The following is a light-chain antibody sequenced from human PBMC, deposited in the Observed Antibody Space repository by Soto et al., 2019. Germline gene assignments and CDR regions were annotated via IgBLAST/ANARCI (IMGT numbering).Light chain of an antibody. CDR2: GAS. V-gene: IGKV3-20*01. CDR1: QSVSSGY. J-gene: IGKJ1*01. CDR3: QQYGSSLWT. Sequence: TQSPATLSVSPGEIATLSFSASQSVSSGYLAWYQQKPGQAPRLLIYGASSRATGIPDRFSGSGSGTDFTLTISRLEPEDFVVYHCQQYGSSLWTFGQGTKVDIK.